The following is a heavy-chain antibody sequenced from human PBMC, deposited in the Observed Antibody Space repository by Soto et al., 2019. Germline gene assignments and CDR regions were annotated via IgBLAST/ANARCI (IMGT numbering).Heavy chain of an antibody. Sequence: ASVKVSCKASGYTFTSYDINWVRQATGQGLEWMGWMNPNSGNTGYAQKFQGRVTMTRNTSISTAYMELSSLRSEDTAVYYCARGPDYDFWSGYYLGEFDPWGQGTLVTVSS. CDR2: MNPNSGNT. D-gene: IGHD3-3*01. V-gene: IGHV1-8*01. CDR3: ARGPDYDFWSGYYLGEFDP. J-gene: IGHJ5*02. CDR1: GYTFTSYD.